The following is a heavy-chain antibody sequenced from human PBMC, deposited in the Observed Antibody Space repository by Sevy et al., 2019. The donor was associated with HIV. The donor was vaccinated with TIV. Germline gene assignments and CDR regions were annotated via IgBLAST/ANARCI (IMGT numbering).Heavy chain of an antibody. V-gene: IGHV4-39*01. CDR1: GGSISSSSYY. Sequence: SETLSLTCTVSGGSISSSSYYWGWIRQPPGKGLEWIGSIYYSGSTSYNPSLKSRVTISVDTSKNQFSLKLSSVTAADTAVYYCARHFSVVVPPHGPRPYYMDVWGKGTTVTVSS. D-gene: IGHD2-2*01. CDR2: IYYSGST. J-gene: IGHJ6*03. CDR3: ARHFSVVVPPHGPRPYYMDV.